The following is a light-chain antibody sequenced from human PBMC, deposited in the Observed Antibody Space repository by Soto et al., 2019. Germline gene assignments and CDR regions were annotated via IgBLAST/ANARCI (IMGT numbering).Light chain of an antibody. J-gene: IGLJ1*01. CDR2: DVS. Sequence: QSALTQPASVSGSPGQSITISCTGTSRDVGAYNYVSWYQQHPGKAPKLMIYDVSSRPSGVSNRFSGSKSGNTASLTISGLQAEDEADYYCSSYTSGSTYVFGTGTKVTVL. V-gene: IGLV2-14*03. CDR3: SSYTSGSTYV. CDR1: SRDVGAYNY.